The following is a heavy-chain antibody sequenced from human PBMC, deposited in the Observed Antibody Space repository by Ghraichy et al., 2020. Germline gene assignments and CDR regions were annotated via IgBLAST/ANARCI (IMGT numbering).Heavy chain of an antibody. Sequence: GESLRLSCAASGFTVSSTYMTWVRQAPGKGLVWVSLVARGGTTFYADSVKGRFTISRDNSRNTLYLHMNSLSAEDTAVYYCARGIRRAVAGSTYYYGLDVWGQGTTVTVSS. J-gene: IGHJ6*02. CDR1: GFTVSSTY. CDR3: ARGIRRAVAGSTYYYGLDV. CDR2: VARGGTT. D-gene: IGHD6-19*01. V-gene: IGHV3-53*01.